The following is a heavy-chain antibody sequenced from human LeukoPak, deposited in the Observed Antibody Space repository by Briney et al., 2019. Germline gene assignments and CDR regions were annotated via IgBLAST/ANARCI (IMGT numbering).Heavy chain of an antibody. J-gene: IGHJ4*02. V-gene: IGHV1-69*04. D-gene: IGHD6-13*01. Sequence: ASVKVSCKASGGTFSSYAISWVRQAPGQGLEWMGRIIPILGIANYAQKFQGRVTITADKSTSTAYMGLSSLRSEDTAVYYCASHKGIAAAGTSLYYFDYWGQGTLVTVSS. CDR1: GGTFSSYA. CDR3: ASHKGIAAAGTSLYYFDY. CDR2: IIPILGIA.